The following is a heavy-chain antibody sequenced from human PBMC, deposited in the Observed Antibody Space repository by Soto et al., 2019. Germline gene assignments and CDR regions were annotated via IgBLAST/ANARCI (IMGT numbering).Heavy chain of an antibody. D-gene: IGHD2-8*02. Sequence: ETLSLTCTVSGGSISSYYWSWIRQPPGKGLEWIGYIYYSGSTNYNPSLKSRVTISVDTSKNQFSLKLSSVTAADTAVYYCAGAESWYYFDYWGQGTLVTVSS. J-gene: IGHJ4*02. CDR3: AGAESWYYFDY. CDR2: IYYSGST. V-gene: IGHV4-59*01. CDR1: GGSISSYY.